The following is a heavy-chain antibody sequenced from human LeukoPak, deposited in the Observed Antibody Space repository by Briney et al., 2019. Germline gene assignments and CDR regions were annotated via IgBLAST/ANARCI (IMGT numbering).Heavy chain of an antibody. CDR3: AGAGYSGPFDS. CDR2: MNPSGGAI. CDR1: GYTFTSYY. D-gene: IGHD5-12*01. J-gene: IGHJ4*02. V-gene: IGHV1-46*01. Sequence: SVTVSCKASGYTFTSYYMHWVRQAPGHGLEWMGVMNPSGGAINYVQKFQGRVTMTRDTSTRTVYMELSSLRSEDTAVYYCAGAGYSGPFDSWGQGTLVTVSS.